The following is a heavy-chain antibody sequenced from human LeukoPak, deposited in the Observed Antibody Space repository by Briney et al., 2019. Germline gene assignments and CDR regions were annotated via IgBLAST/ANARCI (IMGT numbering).Heavy chain of an antibody. V-gene: IGHV3-48*01. D-gene: IGHD2-2*01. Sequence: GGSLRLSCAASGFTFSSYGMHWVRQAPGKGLELVSYISSSSSTIYYADSVKGRFTISRDNAKNSLYLQMNSLRAEDTAVYYCARDGLGYCSSTSCRPFDYWGQGTLVTVSS. CDR1: GFTFSSYG. J-gene: IGHJ4*02. CDR2: ISSSSSTI. CDR3: ARDGLGYCSSTSCRPFDY.